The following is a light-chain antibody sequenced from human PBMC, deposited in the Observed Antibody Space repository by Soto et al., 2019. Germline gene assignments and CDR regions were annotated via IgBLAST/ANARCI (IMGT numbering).Light chain of an antibody. Sequence: QSVLTQPPSSSGTPGQRGTISCSGSSSNIGDYHVHCYQQLPGAAPKVLIHSSHQRPSGVPDRFSGSKSGTSASLAISGLQSEDEADCYCAAWDDSLNGVVFGGGTKLTVL. J-gene: IGLJ2*01. CDR1: SSNIGDYH. V-gene: IGLV1-44*01. CDR3: AAWDDSLNGVV. CDR2: SSH.